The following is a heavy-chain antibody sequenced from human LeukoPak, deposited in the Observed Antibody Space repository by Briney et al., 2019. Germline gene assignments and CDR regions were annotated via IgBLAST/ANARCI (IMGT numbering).Heavy chain of an antibody. J-gene: IGHJ3*02. V-gene: IGHV1-2*02. CDR1: GYTFTGYY. Sequence: ASVKVSCKASGYTFTGYYMHWVRQAPGQGLEWMGWINPNSGGTNYAQKFQGRVTMTRDTSISTAYMELSRLRSEDTAVYYCARDSGCSSTSCYRDDAFDIWGQGTMVTVSS. CDR3: ARDSGCSSTSCYRDDAFDI. CDR2: INPNSGGT. D-gene: IGHD2-2*01.